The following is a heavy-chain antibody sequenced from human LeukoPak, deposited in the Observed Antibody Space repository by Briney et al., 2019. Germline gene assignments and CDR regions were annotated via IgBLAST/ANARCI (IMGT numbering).Heavy chain of an antibody. CDR1: GGTFSSYA. CDR2: IIPILGIA. V-gene: IGHV1-69*04. D-gene: IGHD3-10*01. Sequence: SVKVSCKASGGTFSSYAISWVRQAPGQGLEWMGRIIPILGIANYAQKFQGRVTITADKSTTTAYMELSSLRSEDTAVYYCARGSYYGSGSATDAFDIWGQGTKVTVS. CDR3: ARGSYYGSGSATDAFDI. J-gene: IGHJ3*02.